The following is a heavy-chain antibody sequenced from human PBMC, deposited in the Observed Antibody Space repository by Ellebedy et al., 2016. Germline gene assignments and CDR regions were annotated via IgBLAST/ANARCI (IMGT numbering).Heavy chain of an antibody. J-gene: IGHJ6*02. CDR1: GFTFSSYS. D-gene: IGHD2-2*01. V-gene: IGHV3-21*01. Sequence: GGSLRLSCAASGFTFSSYSMNWVRQAPGKGLEWVSSISSSSSYIYYADSVKGRFTMSRDNAKNSLYLQMNSLRAEDTAVYYCARDSCSSISYFPPYYYYGMDVWGQGTTVTVSS. CDR2: ISSSSSYI. CDR3: ARDSCSSISYFPPYYYYGMDV.